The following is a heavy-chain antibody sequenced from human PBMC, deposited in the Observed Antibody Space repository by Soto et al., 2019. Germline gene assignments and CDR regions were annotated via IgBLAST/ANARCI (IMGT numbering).Heavy chain of an antibody. J-gene: IGHJ6*02. D-gene: IGHD3-3*01. V-gene: IGHV3-48*01. Sequence: GGSLRLSCAASGSTFSSYSMNWVRQAPGKGLEWVSYISSSSSTIYYADSVKGRFTISRDNAKNSLYLQMNSLRAEDTAVYYCARYDFWSGYPSDYYYGMDVWGQGTTVTVSS. CDR1: GSTFSSYS. CDR2: ISSSSSTI. CDR3: ARYDFWSGYPSDYYYGMDV.